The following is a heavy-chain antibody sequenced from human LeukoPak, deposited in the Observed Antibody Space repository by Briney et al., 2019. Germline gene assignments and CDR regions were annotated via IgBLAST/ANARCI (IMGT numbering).Heavy chain of an antibody. CDR3: ARVHLGYSYPLAFDY. D-gene: IGHD5-18*01. CDR1: GGSISSYY. CDR2: IYYRGTA. J-gene: IGHJ4*02. Sequence: SEALSLTCTVSGGSISSYYWSWIRQPPGKGLEWIGYIYYRGTANYDPSLKSRVTISVDTSKNQFSLKMSSVTAADTAVYYCARVHLGYSYPLAFDYWGQGTLVTVSS. V-gene: IGHV4-59*01.